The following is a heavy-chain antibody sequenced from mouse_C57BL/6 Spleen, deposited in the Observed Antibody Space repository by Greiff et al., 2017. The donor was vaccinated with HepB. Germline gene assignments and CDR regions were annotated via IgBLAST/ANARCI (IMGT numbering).Heavy chain of an antibody. CDR2: IDPETGGT. Sequence: VQLQQSGAELVRPGASVTLSCKASGYTFTDYEMHWVKQTPVHGLEWIGAIDPETGGTAYNQKFKGKAILTADKSSSTAYMELRSLTSEDSAVYYCTRELITTVDYWGQGTTRTVSS. D-gene: IGHD1-1*01. J-gene: IGHJ2*01. CDR1: GYTFTDYE. CDR3: TRELITTVDY. V-gene: IGHV1-15*01.